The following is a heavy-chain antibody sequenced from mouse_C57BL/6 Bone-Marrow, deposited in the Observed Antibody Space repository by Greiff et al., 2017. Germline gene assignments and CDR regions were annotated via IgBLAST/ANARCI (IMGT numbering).Heavy chain of an antibody. CDR3: AREHYSNYEDY. CDR1: GFTFSDYG. Sequence: DVHLVESGGGLVKPGGSLKLSCAASGFTFSDYGMHWVRQAPEKGLEWVAYISSGSSTIYYADTVKGRFTISRDNAKNTLFLQMTSLRSEDTAMYYCAREHYSNYEDYWGQGTTLTVSS. CDR2: ISSGSSTI. D-gene: IGHD2-5*01. J-gene: IGHJ2*01. V-gene: IGHV5-17*01.